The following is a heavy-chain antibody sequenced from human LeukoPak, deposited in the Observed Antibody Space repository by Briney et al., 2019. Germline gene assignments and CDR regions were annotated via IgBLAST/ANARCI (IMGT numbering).Heavy chain of an antibody. J-gene: IGHJ6*02. CDR1: GFTFSNYV. Sequence: PGGSLRLSCAASGFTFSNYVMGWVRQAPGKGLEWVSLISGGGGSTYYADSVKGRFTVSRDNSKNTLYMELNSLRAEDTAVYYCARGDCSSSSCSGFYGMDVWGQGTTVTVSS. D-gene: IGHD2-2*01. CDR3: ARGDCSSSSCSGFYGMDV. V-gene: IGHV3-23*01. CDR2: ISGGGGST.